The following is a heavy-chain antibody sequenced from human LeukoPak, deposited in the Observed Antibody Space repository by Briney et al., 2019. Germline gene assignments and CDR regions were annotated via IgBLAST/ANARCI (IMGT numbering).Heavy chain of an antibody. CDR3: ARGDSARYGHLGY. D-gene: IGHD3-10*01. Sequence: SETLSLTCTVAGGSISSSSYYWGWIRQPPGKGLEWIGSIYYSGSTYYNPSLKSRVPRSVDTSKNQCSLKLSSVTAADPAVYYWARGDSARYGHLGYWGREPWSPSPQ. CDR2: IYYSGST. J-gene: IGHJ4*02. V-gene: IGHV4-39*07. CDR1: GGSISSSSYY.